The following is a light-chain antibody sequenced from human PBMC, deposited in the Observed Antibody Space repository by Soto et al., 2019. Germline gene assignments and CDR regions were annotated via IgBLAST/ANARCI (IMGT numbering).Light chain of an antibody. J-gene: IGKJ5*01. CDR2: GAS. CDR1: QSVSSN. Sequence: EIVMTQSPATLSVSPGERATLSCRASQSVSSNLAWYQQKPGQAPRLLIYGASTRATGIPARFSGSGSGTEFTLTISSLQSEDFAVYYCQQRIKWPITFGQGTRLEIK. CDR3: QQRIKWPIT. V-gene: IGKV3-15*01.